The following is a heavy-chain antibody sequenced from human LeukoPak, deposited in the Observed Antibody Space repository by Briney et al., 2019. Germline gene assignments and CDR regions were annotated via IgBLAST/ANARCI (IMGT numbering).Heavy chain of an antibody. J-gene: IGHJ4*02. Sequence: GESLKFSCEGSGYSFTNYWIGWVRQMPGKGLEWMGLIYPGDSDTKYSPSFQGQVTISADTSISTAYLQWSSLKASDAAMYYCATGRRSIGSYDVAYWGQGTLVTVSS. D-gene: IGHD1-26*01. V-gene: IGHV5-51*01. CDR2: IYPGDSDT. CDR3: ATGRRSIGSYDVAY. CDR1: GYSFTNYW.